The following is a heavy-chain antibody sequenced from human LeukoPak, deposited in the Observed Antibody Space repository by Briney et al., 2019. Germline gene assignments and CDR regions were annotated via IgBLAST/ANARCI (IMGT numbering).Heavy chain of an antibody. Sequence: SETLSLTCAVYGGSFSGYYWSWIRQPPGKGLEWIGYIYYSGSTNYNPSLKSRVTISVDTSKNQFSLKLSSVTAADTAVYYCARQRLWFGDGYYGMDVWGQGTTVTVSS. CDR1: GGSFSGYY. CDR3: ARQRLWFGDGYYGMDV. J-gene: IGHJ6*02. V-gene: IGHV4-59*08. D-gene: IGHD3-10*01. CDR2: IYYSGST.